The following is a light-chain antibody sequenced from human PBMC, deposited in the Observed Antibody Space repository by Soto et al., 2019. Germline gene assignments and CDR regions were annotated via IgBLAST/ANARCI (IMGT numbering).Light chain of an antibody. V-gene: IGKV1-6*01. CDR1: QGISSY. Sequence: AIQLTQSPSSLSASVGDRVTITCRASQGISSYLAWYQQKPGKAPKLLIYAASTLQSGVPSRFSGSGSGTDFTLTISSLQPEDFATYYCLQDYNYPFTFGGGTRVEVK. CDR3: LQDYNYPFT. CDR2: AAS. J-gene: IGKJ4*01.